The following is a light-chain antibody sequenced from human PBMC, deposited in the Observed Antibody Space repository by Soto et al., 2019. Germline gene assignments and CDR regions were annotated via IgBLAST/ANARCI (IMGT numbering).Light chain of an antibody. J-gene: IGLJ7*01. Sequence: QSVLTQPPSVSAAPGQKVTISCSGSSSNIGNNYVSWYQQLPGTAPKLLIYDSDERPSGIPDRFSGSTSGTSATLGITGLQTGDEAVYYCGTWDTSLNAAVFGGGTQLTVL. CDR2: DSD. V-gene: IGLV1-51*01. CDR1: SSNIGNNY. CDR3: GTWDTSLNAAV.